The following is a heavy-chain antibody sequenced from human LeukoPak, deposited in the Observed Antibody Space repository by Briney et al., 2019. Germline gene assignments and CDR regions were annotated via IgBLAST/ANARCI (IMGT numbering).Heavy chain of an antibody. J-gene: IGHJ4*02. V-gene: IGHV1-2*02. D-gene: IGHD3-9*01. Sequence: ASVKGSCKASGYTFTGYYMHWVRQAPGQGLEWMGWINPNSGGTNYAQKFQDRVSMTRDTSISTDYMQLSRLRFDDTAVYYCARSPHILTGENFDYWGQGTLLTVSS. CDR1: GYTFTGYY. CDR2: INPNSGGT. CDR3: ARSPHILTGENFDY.